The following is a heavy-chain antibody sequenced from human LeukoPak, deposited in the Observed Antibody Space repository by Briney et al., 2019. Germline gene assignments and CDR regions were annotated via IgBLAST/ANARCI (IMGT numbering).Heavy chain of an antibody. V-gene: IGHV1-46*01. Sequence: ASVKVSCKASVGTFSSYAISWVRQAPGQGLEWMGIIDPSGGSTNYAQKFQGRVTVTRDTSTSTVNMELRSLPSEDTAVYYCASAQYFDWVSSLDYWGQGTLVTVSS. J-gene: IGHJ4*02. D-gene: IGHD3-9*01. CDR3: ASAQYFDWVSSLDY. CDR1: VGTFSSYA. CDR2: IDPSGGST.